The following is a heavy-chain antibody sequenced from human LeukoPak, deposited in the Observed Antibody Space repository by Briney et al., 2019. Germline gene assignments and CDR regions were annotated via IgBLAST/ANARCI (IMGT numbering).Heavy chain of an antibody. J-gene: IGHJ4*02. CDR3: ASLAVAVIMTDY. D-gene: IGHD6-19*01. CDR2: NYYSRST. CDR1: GGSISSSSYY. V-gene: IGHV4-39*01. Sequence: PSGTLSLTFTVCGGSISSSSYYWGWIRQPPGKGLERIGSNYYSRSTYYNPSLKSRVTISVDTSKNQFSLKLSSVTAADTAVYYCASLAVAVIMTDYWGQGTLVTVSS.